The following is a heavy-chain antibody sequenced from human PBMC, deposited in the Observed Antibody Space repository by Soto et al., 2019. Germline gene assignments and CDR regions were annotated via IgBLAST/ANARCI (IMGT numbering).Heavy chain of an antibody. Sequence: EVQLLESGGGLVQPGGSLRLSCAASGFTFSSYAMSWVRQAPGKGLEWVSAISGSGGNKYYADSVKGRFTISRDNSKNKLYLQMNSLRAEDRAVYYCAKSLYYYDSSGYQWCQGTLVTVSS. J-gene: IGHJ4*02. D-gene: IGHD3-22*01. CDR1: GFTFSSYA. CDR3: AKSLYYYDSSGYQ. V-gene: IGHV3-23*01. CDR2: ISGSGGNK.